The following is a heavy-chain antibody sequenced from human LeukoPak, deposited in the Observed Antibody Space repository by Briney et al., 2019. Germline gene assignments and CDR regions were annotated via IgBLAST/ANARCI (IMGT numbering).Heavy chain of an antibody. Sequence: GASVKVSCKASGYTFTAYYMHWVRQAPGQGLEWMGRINPDRGGTNYAQKFQGRVTMTRDKSISTAYMELTSLRSDDTAVYYCARGPYDYVWGNYRYTGDAFDIWGHGTVVTVSS. J-gene: IGHJ3*02. CDR2: INPDRGGT. V-gene: IGHV1-2*06. D-gene: IGHD3-16*02. CDR3: ARGPYDYVWGNYRYTGDAFDI. CDR1: GYTFTAYY.